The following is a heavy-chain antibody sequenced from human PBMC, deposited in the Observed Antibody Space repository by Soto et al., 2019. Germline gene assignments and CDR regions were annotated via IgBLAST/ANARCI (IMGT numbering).Heavy chain of an antibody. CDR3: ARRPPEQRSFDY. D-gene: IGHD6-25*01. Sequence: GGSQRLSSTASGFTFRSFAMHWVRQAPGKGLEWVSGILGSGGSPDYADAVKGRFTISRDNSRNTLFLQMNGLRAEDTAIYYCARRPPEQRSFDYWGQGTQVTVSS. V-gene: IGHV3-23*01. CDR2: ILGSGGSP. J-gene: IGHJ4*02. CDR1: GFTFRSFA.